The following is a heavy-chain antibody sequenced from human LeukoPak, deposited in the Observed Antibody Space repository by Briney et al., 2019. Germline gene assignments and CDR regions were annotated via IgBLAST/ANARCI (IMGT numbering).Heavy chain of an antibody. Sequence: GGSLRLSCAVSGYTFSDYYMNWIRQAPGKGLEWVSYISSSSLTIYYADSVKGRFTISRDNAKDSLYLQMNSLRAEDTASYYCAKDAQGLVRGGIYFDFWGQGSLVTVSS. CDR3: AKDAQGLVRGGIYFDF. D-gene: IGHD6-19*01. J-gene: IGHJ4*02. CDR2: ISSSSLTI. CDR1: GYTFSDYY. V-gene: IGHV3-11*01.